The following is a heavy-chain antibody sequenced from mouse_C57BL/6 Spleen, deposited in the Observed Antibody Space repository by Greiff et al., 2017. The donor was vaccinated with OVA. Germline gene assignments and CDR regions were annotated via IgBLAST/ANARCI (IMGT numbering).Heavy chain of an antibody. V-gene: IGHV1-52*01. J-gene: IGHJ3*01. D-gene: IGHD2-3*01. Sequence: VQLQQPGAELVRPGSSVKLSCKASGYTFTSYWMHWVKQRPIQGLEWIGNIDPSDSETHYNQKFKDKATLTVDKSSSTAYMQLSSLTSEDSAVYYCARQGYDGYYAWFAYWGQGTLVTVSA. CDR2: IDPSDSET. CDR3: ARQGYDGYYAWFAY. CDR1: GYTFTSYW.